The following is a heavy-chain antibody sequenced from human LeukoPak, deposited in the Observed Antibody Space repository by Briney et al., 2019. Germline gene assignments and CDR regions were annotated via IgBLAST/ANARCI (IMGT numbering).Heavy chain of an antibody. D-gene: IGHD3-3*01. V-gene: IGHV4-61*02. CDR2: IYTSGST. CDR3: ASRTYYDFWSGYRGKDAFDI. J-gene: IGHJ3*02. Sequence: SETLSHTCTVSGGSISSGSYYWRWIRQPAGRGVEWLGRIYTSGSTNYNPSLKSRVTISEKKSKTQFSLKLSSVTAADTAVYYCASRTYYDFWSGYRGKDAFDIWGQGTMVTVSS. CDR1: GGSISSGSYY.